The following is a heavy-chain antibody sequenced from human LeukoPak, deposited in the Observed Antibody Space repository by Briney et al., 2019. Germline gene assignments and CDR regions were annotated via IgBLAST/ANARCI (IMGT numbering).Heavy chain of an antibody. CDR3: AREGATLVRGVSYYYGMDV. J-gene: IGHJ6*02. CDR2: ISISGSTI. D-gene: IGHD3-10*01. CDR1: GFTLSTYE. V-gene: IGHV3-48*03. Sequence: PGGSLRLSCAASGFTLSTYEMNWFRQAPGKGLEGFSYISISGSTIYYTDSVKGRFTISRDNAKNSLYLQMNSLRAEDTAVYYCAREGATLVRGVSYYYGMDVWGQGTTVTVSS.